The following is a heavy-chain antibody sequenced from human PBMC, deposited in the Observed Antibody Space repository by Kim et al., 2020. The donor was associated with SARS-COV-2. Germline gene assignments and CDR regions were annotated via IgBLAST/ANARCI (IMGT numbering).Heavy chain of an antibody. CDR1: GGSFSGYY. CDR2: INHSGST. CDR3: ARGGRLGVRGVTRWYFDY. D-gene: IGHD3-10*01. V-gene: IGHV4-34*01. J-gene: IGHJ4*02. Sequence: SETLSLTCAVYGGSFSGYYWSWIRQPPGKGLEWIGEINHSGSTNYNPSLKSRVTISVDTSKNQFSLKLSSVTAADTAVYYCARGGRLGVRGVTRWYFDYWGQGTLVTVSS.